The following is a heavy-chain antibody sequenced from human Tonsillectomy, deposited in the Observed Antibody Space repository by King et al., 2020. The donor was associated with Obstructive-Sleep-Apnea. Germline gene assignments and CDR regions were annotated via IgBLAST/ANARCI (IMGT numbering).Heavy chain of an antibody. D-gene: IGHD4-17*01. Sequence: QLQESGPGLVKPSETLSLTCTVSCGSISSSIYYWGWIRQPPGKGLEWIGSIYYSGSTYYNPSLKRRGTISVATSKNQFSLKLSTVTAADTAVYYCARLGDYGDYVFDYWGQGTLVTVSS. V-gene: IGHV4-39*07. J-gene: IGHJ4*02. CDR2: IYYSGST. CDR1: CGSISSSIYY. CDR3: ARLGDYGDYVFDY.